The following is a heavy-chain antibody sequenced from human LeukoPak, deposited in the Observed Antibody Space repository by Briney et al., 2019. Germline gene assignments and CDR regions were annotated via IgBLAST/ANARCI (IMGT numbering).Heavy chain of an antibody. D-gene: IGHD3-22*01. CDR2: ISSSGSTI. CDR1: EFTFSSYN. Sequence: GGSLRLSCAASEFTFSSYNMNWVRQAPGKGLEWVSYISSSGSTIYYADSVKGRFTISRDNAKNSLYLQMNSLRAEDTAVYYCARGTYYYDSSGYPLDYWGQGTLVTVSS. J-gene: IGHJ4*02. V-gene: IGHV3-48*04. CDR3: ARGTYYYDSSGYPLDY.